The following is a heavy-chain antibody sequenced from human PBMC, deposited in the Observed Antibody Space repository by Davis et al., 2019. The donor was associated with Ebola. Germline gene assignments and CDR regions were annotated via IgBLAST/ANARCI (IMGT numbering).Heavy chain of an antibody. J-gene: IGHJ4*02. CDR3: TRVTGYDKPIEY. D-gene: IGHD5-12*01. Sequence: GESLKISCAASGFTFSKYWMHWVRPTPGKGLMWVSRINSDGSSSTREYADSVKGRFTISRDNDKNTLYLQMNSLRAEDTGIYYCTRVTGYDKPIEYWGQGTLVTVSS. CDR1: GFTFSKYW. V-gene: IGHV3-74*03. CDR2: INSDGSSS.